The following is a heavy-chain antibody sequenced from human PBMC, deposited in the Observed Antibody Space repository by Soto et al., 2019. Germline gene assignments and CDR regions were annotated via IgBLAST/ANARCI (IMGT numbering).Heavy chain of an antibody. Sequence: ESLKISCKGSGYSFTSYWISWVRQMPGKCLEWMGRIDPSDSYTNYSPSFQVHVTISAYKSISTAYLQWSSLKASDTAMDYWARGGGSSSVANNYYYGMEVWAQGTTVTVSS. D-gene: IGHD6-6*01. J-gene: IGHJ6*02. CDR3: ARGGGSSSVANNYYYGMEV. CDR1: GYSFTSYW. V-gene: IGHV5-10-1*01. CDR2: IDPSDSYT.